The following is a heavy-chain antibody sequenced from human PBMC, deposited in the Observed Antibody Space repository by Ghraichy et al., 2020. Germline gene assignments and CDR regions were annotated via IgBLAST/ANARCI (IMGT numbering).Heavy chain of an antibody. Sequence: SETLSLTCAVYGGSFSGYYWSWIRQPPGKGLEWIGEINHSGSTNYNPSLKSRVTISVDTSKNQFSLKLSSVTAADTAVYYCARLSVDDYVWGSYRYRVCYYYYYMDVWGKGTTVTVSS. CDR2: INHSGST. CDR3: ARLSVDDYVWGSYRYRVCYYYYYMDV. J-gene: IGHJ6*03. D-gene: IGHD3-16*02. CDR1: GGSFSGYY. V-gene: IGHV4-34*01.